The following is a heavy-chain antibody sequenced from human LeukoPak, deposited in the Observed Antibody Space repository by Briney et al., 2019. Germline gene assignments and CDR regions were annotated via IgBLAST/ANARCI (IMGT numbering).Heavy chain of an antibody. Sequence: GSLRLSCAASGFTFSSYGMHWVRQAPGKGLEWVAVISYDGSNKYYADSVKGRFTISRDNSKNTLYLQMNSLRAEDTAVYYCAKDHNSGSSYFDYWGQGTLVTVSS. CDR1: GFTFSSYG. D-gene: IGHD1-26*01. J-gene: IGHJ4*02. CDR2: ISYDGSNK. V-gene: IGHV3-30*18. CDR3: AKDHNSGSSYFDY.